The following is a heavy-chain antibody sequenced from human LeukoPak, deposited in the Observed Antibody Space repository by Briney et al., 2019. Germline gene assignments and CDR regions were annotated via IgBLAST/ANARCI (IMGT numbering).Heavy chain of an antibody. J-gene: IGHJ4*02. CDR2: ISTSGSPI. CDR1: GFTFSSYE. CDR3: ARRGFYDTSGYLFDH. V-gene: IGHV3-48*03. Sequence: TGGSLRLSCAASGFTFSSYEMNWVRQAPGKGLEWVSYISTSGSPIYYGNSVKGRFTISRDNAKNSLYLQMNSLRAEDTALYYCARRGFYDTSGYLFDHWGQGTLVTVSP. D-gene: IGHD3-22*01.